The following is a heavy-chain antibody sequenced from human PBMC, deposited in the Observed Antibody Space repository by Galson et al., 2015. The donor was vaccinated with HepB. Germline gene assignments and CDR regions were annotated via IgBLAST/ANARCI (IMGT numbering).Heavy chain of an antibody. CDR2: IYSGGST. V-gene: IGHV3-66*01. CDR3: ARVFPEGYSYGSLDYYYYGMDV. D-gene: IGHD5-18*01. J-gene: IGHJ6*02. CDR1: GFTVSSNY. Sequence: SLRLSCAASGFTVSSNYMSWVRQAPGKGLEWVSVIYSGGSTYYADSVKGRFTISRDNSKNTLYLQMNSLRAEDTAVYYCARVFPEGYSYGSLDYYYYGMDVWGQGTTVTVS.